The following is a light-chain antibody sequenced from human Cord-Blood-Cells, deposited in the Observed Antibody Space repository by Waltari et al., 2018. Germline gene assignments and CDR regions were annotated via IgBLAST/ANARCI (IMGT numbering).Light chain of an antibody. CDR1: SSDVGSYNL. V-gene: IGLV2-23*01. J-gene: IGLJ3*02. CDR2: EAS. Sequence: QSALTQPASVSGSPGQSITISCTGTSSDVGSYNLVSWYQQHPGKAPKLMIYEASKPPSGVSNRFSGSKSGNTASLTISGLQAEDEADYYCCSYAGSSTWVFGGGTKLTVL. CDR3: CSYAGSSTWV.